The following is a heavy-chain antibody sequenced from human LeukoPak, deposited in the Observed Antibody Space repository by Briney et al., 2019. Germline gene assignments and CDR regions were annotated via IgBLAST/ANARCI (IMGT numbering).Heavy chain of an antibody. CDR1: GGTFSSYA. V-gene: IGHV1-69*06. CDR2: IIPIFGTA. J-gene: IGHJ5*02. Sequence: SVKVSCKASGGTFSSYAISWVRQAPGQGLEWMGGIIPIFGTANYAQKFQGRVTITADKSTSTAYMELSSLRSEDTAVYYCARDPVGAGWFDPWGQGTLVTGSS. D-gene: IGHD1-26*01. CDR3: ARDPVGAGWFDP.